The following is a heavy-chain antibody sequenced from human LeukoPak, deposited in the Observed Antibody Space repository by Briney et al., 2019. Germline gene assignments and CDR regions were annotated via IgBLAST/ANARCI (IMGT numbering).Heavy chain of an antibody. V-gene: IGHV4-59*01. D-gene: IGHD3-10*01. CDR1: GGSISSYY. Sequence: RASETLSLTCTVSGGSISSYYWSWIRQPPGKGLEWIGYIYYSGGTNYNPSLKSRVTISVDTSKNQFSLKLSSVTAADTAVYYCASLPLWFGEFGNDEYNWFDPWGQGTLVTVSS. CDR2: IYYSGGT. CDR3: ASLPLWFGEFGNDEYNWFDP. J-gene: IGHJ5*02.